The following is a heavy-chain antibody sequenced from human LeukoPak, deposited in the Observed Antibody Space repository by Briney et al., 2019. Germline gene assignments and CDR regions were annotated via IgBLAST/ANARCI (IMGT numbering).Heavy chain of an antibody. J-gene: IGHJ4*02. CDR3: AKGRSPRPNYGGNSVDY. V-gene: IGHV3-9*01. CDR1: GFTFDDYA. D-gene: IGHD4-23*01. Sequence: GGSLRLSCAASGFTFDDYAMHWVRQAPGKGLEWVSGLSWNGGTIGYADSVKGRFSISRDNAKNTLYLQMNRLRPEDTALYYCAKGRSPRPNYGGNSVDYWGQGTLVTVSS. CDR2: LSWNGGTI.